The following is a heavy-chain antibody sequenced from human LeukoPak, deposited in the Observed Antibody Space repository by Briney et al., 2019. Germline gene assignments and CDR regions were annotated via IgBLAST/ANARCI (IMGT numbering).Heavy chain of an antibody. CDR2: IYYSGST. CDR3: ASTALGYCSSYSCFTPHYFDY. CDR1: GGSISSSSYY. J-gene: IGHJ4*02. V-gene: IGHV4-39*01. Sequence: SETLSLTCTVSGGSISSSSYYWGWIRQPPGKGLEWIASIYYSGSTYYNPSLKSRVTISVDTSKNQFSLKLSSVTAADTAVYYCASTALGYCSSYSCFTPHYFDYWGQGTLVTVSS. D-gene: IGHD2-2*01.